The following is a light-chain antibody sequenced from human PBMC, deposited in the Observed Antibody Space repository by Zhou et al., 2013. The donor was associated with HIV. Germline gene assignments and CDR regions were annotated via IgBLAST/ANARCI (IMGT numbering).Light chain of an antibody. Sequence: EIVLTQSPGTLSLSPGERATLSCRASENVNSNYLAWYQQNPGQAPRLLIYGASSRATGIPDRFNGSGSGTKFTLTISRLEPEDFAVYYCQQYGSLPPTFGQGTKLEIK. V-gene: IGKV3-20*01. J-gene: IGKJ2*01. CDR3: QQYGSLPPT. CDR2: GAS. CDR1: ENVNSNY.